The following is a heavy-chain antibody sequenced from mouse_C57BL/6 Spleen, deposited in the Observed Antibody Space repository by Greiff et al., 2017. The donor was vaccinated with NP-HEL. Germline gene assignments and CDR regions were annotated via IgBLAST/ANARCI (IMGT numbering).Heavy chain of an antibody. J-gene: IGHJ4*01. CDR3: ARKGPFGDY. CDR2: INPSTGGT. Sequence: EVQLQQSGPELVKPGASVKISCKASGYSFTGYYMNWVKQSPEKSLEWIGEINPSTGGTTYNQKFKAKATLTVDKSSSTAYLQLKSLTSEDSAVYYCARKGPFGDYWGQGTSVTVSS. V-gene: IGHV1-42*01. CDR1: GYSFTGYY.